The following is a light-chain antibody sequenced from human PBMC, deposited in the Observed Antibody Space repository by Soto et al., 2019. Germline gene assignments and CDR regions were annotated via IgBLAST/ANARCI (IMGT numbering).Light chain of an antibody. CDR2: KAS. CDR1: QSITNF. CDR3: QQYHTYST. J-gene: IGKJ1*01. V-gene: IGKV1-5*03. Sequence: DIQMTQSPSTLSASVGDRVTITCRASQSITNFLAWNQLKPGKAPKLLIYKASRLQSGVPSRFTGSGSGTAFTLTISSLQPDDFATYYCQQYHTYSTFGQGTRVEIK.